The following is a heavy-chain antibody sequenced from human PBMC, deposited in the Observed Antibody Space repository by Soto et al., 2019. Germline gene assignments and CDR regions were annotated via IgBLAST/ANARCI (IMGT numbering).Heavy chain of an antibody. Sequence: ASVKVSCKASGYTFSSHYMHWVRHAPGQGLEWMGIINPSGGITNYAQRFQGRVTMTRDTSTRTVYMELSSLRSEDTAVYYCARGGPRQLVIYGVGVWGQGTAVTVAS. J-gene: IGHJ6*02. D-gene: IGHD6-6*01. V-gene: IGHV1-46*01. CDR1: GYTFSSHY. CDR2: INPSGGIT. CDR3: ARGGPRQLVIYGVGV.